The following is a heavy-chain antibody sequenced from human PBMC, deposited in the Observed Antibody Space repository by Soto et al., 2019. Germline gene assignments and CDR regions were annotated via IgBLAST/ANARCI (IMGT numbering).Heavy chain of an antibody. V-gene: IGHV1-2*02. D-gene: IGHD3-22*01. CDR2: INPNSGGT. Sequence: ASVKVFCKASGYTFTGYYMHWVRQAPGQGLEWMGWINPNSGGTNYAQKFQGRVTMTRDTSISTAYMELSRLRSDDTAVYYCARDYYDSSGYYYYYGMDVWGHGTTVTVSS. CDR3: ARDYYDSSGYYYYYGMDV. CDR1: GYTFTGYY. J-gene: IGHJ6*02.